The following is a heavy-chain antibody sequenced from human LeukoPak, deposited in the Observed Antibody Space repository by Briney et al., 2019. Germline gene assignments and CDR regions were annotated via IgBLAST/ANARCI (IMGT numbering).Heavy chain of an antibody. CDR3: ARDNSVGETAWWFDP. Sequence: ASVKVSCKASGYTFTSYYMHWVRQAPGQGLEWMGIINPSGGSTSYAQKFQGRVTMTRDISTSTDYMELTSLTSDDTAMYYCARDNSVGETAWWFDPWGQGTLVTVSS. CDR1: GYTFTSYY. CDR2: INPSGGST. J-gene: IGHJ5*02. D-gene: IGHD1-26*01. V-gene: IGHV1-46*01.